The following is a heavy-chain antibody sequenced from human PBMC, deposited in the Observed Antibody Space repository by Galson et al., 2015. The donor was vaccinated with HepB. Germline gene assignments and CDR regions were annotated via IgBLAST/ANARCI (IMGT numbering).Heavy chain of an antibody. CDR2: LYWDDDK. CDR1: GLSLTTRGVG. J-gene: IGHJ2*01. D-gene: IGHD7-27*01. Sequence: PALVKPTQTLTLPCTFSGLSLTTRGVGVGWIRQPPGKALEWLALLYWDDDKRYSPSLESRLSIVKDTSKNEVVFTMTNMDPVDTATYYCAHARRPNWGNWYFDLWGRGTLVTVSS. CDR3: AHARRPNWGNWYFDL. V-gene: IGHV2-5*02.